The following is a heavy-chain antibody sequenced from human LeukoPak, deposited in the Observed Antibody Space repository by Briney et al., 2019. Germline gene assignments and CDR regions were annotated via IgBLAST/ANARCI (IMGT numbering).Heavy chain of an antibody. Sequence: AAVKVSCKASGYTFTSYGISWVRQAPGQGLEWMGWISAYNGNTNYAQKLQGRVTMITDTSTSTAYMELRSLRSDDTAVYYCARPSLGKVTTRHYYYMDVWGKGTTVTVSS. J-gene: IGHJ6*03. D-gene: IGHD4-11*01. V-gene: IGHV1-18*01. CDR2: ISAYNGNT. CDR1: GYTFTSYG. CDR3: ARPSLGKVTTRHYYYMDV.